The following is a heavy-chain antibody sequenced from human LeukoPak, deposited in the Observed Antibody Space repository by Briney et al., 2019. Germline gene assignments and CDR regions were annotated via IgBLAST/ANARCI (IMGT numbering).Heavy chain of an antibody. J-gene: IGHJ4*02. CDR2: ISSTSSYI. V-gene: IGHV3-21*01. Sequence: PGGSLRLSCAASGFTFSSYSMNWVRQAPGKGVEWVSSISSTSSYIYYGDAVKGRFTISRDNAKNSLYLHMNSLRAEDTAVYYCARDLQATGFYGDYGGVDYWGQGTLVTVSS. CDR3: ARDLQATGFYGDYGGVDY. CDR1: GFTFSSYS. D-gene: IGHD4-17*01.